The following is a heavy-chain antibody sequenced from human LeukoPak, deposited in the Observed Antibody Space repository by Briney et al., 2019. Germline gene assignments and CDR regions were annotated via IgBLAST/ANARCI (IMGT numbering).Heavy chain of an antibody. CDR2: IKQDGSEK. Sequence: GGSLRLSCAASGFTFSSYWMSWVRQAPGKGLEWVANIKQDGSEKYYVDSVKGRFTISRDNAKNLLYLQMNSLRAEDTAVYYCARFYYDFWSGYQPLDYWGQGTLSPSPQ. CDR3: ARFYYDFWSGYQPLDY. D-gene: IGHD3-3*01. V-gene: IGHV3-7*01. J-gene: IGHJ4*02. CDR1: GFTFSSYW.